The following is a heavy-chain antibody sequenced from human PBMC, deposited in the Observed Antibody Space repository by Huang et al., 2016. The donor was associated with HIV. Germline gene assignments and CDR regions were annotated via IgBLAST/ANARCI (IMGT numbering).Heavy chain of an antibody. J-gene: IGHJ6*03. Sequence: QVRLEQWGEGVVKPSDTLSLTCAVYGASFTTYFWSWIRQSPVKGLQWLGEIKPVGPSNYNPVFQSRVSMSVDNPKNQFSLSLRDMTAADAAIYYCARLPTPSYYDTWSLSPVEEDFFYFNMDLWGQGTPVIVSS. CDR2: IKPVGPS. CDR3: ARLPTPSYYDTWSLSPVEEDFFYFNMDL. CDR1: GASFTTYF. V-gene: IGHV4-34*02. D-gene: IGHD3-3*01.